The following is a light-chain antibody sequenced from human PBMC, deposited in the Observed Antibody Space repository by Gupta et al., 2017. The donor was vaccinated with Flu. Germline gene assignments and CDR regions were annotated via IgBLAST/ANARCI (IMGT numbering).Light chain of an antibody. J-gene: IGKJ3*01. V-gene: IGKV1-39*01. CDR1: QSVSSY. Sequence: DIQMTQSPSSLSASVGDRVIITCRASQSVSSYLNWYQQKAGKAPKLLIHAASTLQSGVPSRFSGSGSGTDFTLTISSLQPQDFGTYYCQQSYRAPLTFGPGTXVDFK. CDR3: QQSYRAPLT. CDR2: AAS.